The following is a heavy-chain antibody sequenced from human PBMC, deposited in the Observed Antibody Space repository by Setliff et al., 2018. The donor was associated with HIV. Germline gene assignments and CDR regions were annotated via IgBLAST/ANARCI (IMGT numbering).Heavy chain of an antibody. CDR2: INPNSGNT. CDR3: AREGFGNTGDLAMAVLDY. V-gene: IGHV1-2*02. D-gene: IGHD5-18*01. Sequence: ASVKVSCKASGYTFTDYYVHWVRQAPGQGLEWMGWINPNSGNTDYDQKFQGSLTMTRDTSISTAYMELNRLTSDDTAVYFCAREGFGNTGDLAMAVLDYWGQGTLVTVSS. CDR1: GYTFTDYY. J-gene: IGHJ4*02.